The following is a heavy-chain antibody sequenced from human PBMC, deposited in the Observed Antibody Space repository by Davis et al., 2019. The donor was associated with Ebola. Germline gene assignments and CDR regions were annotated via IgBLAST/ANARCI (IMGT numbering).Heavy chain of an antibody. J-gene: IGHJ4*02. CDR2: IWYDGSNK. V-gene: IGHV3-30*02. Sequence: PGGSLRLSCAASGFTFSSYGMHWVRQAPGKGLEWVAVIWYDGSNKYYADSVKGRFTISRDNSKNTLYLQMNSLRAEDTAVYYCAKDIGPEWELPGFDYWGQGTLVTVSS. CDR1: GFTFSSYG. D-gene: IGHD1-26*01. CDR3: AKDIGPEWELPGFDY.